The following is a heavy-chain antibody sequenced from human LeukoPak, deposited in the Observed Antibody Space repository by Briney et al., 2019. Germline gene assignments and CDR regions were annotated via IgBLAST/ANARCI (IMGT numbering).Heavy chain of an antibody. V-gene: IGHV3-23*01. CDR1: GFTFSSYA. CDR2: ISGSGGST. CDR3: ARDPRGVPVPGLFDY. D-gene: IGHD3-16*01. Sequence: GGSLRLSCAASGFTFSSYAMSWVRQAPGKGLEWVSAISGSGGSTYYADSVKGRFTISRDNSKNTVYLEMSGLGSDDTAVYYCARDPRGVPVPGLFDYWGQGTLVIVSS. J-gene: IGHJ4*02.